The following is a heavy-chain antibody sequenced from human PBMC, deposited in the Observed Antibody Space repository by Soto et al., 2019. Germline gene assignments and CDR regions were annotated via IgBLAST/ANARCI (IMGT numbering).Heavy chain of an antibody. CDR2: IKEDESEK. CDR1: GFTFSRYW. Sequence: EVHLAESGGGLVQPGGSLRLSCAASGFTFSRYWMNWVRQIPGKGLEWVASIKEDESEKHYVDFVKGRFTISRDNAKNSLYLQMNSLRVEDTAVYYCARDFAGYWGQGTLVTVSS. J-gene: IGHJ4*02. CDR3: ARDFAGY. V-gene: IGHV3-7*01.